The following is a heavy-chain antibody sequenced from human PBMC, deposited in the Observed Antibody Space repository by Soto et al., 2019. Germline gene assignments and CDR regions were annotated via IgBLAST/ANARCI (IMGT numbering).Heavy chain of an antibody. CDR2: INHSGST. Sequence: SETLSLTCAVYGGSFSGYYWSWIRQPPGKGLEWIGEINHSGSTNYNPSLKSRVTISVDTSKNQFSLKLSSVTAADTAVYYCARSLRFLEWQYGMDVWGQGTTVTVSS. CDR3: ARSLRFLEWQYGMDV. CDR1: GGSFSGYY. D-gene: IGHD3-3*01. J-gene: IGHJ6*02. V-gene: IGHV4-34*01.